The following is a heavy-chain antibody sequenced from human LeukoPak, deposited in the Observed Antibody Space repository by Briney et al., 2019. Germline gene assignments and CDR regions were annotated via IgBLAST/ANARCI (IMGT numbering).Heavy chain of an antibody. CDR3: ARDRWYGMDV. V-gene: IGHV4-34*01. CDR2: INHSGST. D-gene: IGHD5-24*01. J-gene: IGHJ6*02. CDR1: GGSFSGYY. Sequence: PSETLSLTCAVYGGSFSGYYWSWIRQPPGKGLEWIGEINHSGSTNYNPSLKSRVTISVDTSKNQFSLKLSSVTAADTAVYYCARDRWYGMDVWGQGTTVTVSS.